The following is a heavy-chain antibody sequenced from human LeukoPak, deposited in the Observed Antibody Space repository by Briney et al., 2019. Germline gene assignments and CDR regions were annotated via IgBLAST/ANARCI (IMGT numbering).Heavy chain of an antibody. J-gene: IGHJ3*02. V-gene: IGHV4-34*01. CDR3: AIKVRSRYQSIVLIRGDAFDI. D-gene: IGHD6-6*01. CDR2: INHSGST. CDR1: GGSFSGYY. Sequence: SETLSLTCAVYGGSFSGYYWSWIRQPPGKGLEWIGEINHSGSTNYNQSLKSRVTISIDKSKNHFSLKMNSVTAADTAVYYCAIKVRSRYQSIVLIRGDAFDIWGQGTMVTVSS.